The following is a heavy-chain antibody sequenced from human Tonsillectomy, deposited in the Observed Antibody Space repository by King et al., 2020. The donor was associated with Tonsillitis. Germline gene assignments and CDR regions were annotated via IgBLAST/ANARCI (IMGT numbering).Heavy chain of an antibody. J-gene: IGHJ6*03. CDR2: IISSGSTI. CDR1: GFTFSSYE. V-gene: IGHV3-48*03. CDR3: ARDPPPSDYYYHYMDV. Sequence: VQLVESGGGLVQPGGSLRLSCAASGFTFSSYELNWVRLAPGRGLEWVSYIISSGSTIYYADSVKGRFTISRDNAKNSLYLQMNSLRAEDTAVYYCARDPPPSDYYYHYMDVWGKGTTVTVSS.